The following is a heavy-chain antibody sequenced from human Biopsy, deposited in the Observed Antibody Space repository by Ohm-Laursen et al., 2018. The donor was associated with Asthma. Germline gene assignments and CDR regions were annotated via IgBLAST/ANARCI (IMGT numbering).Heavy chain of an antibody. J-gene: IGHJ4*02. CDR3: ARKGRHGDYDFDY. V-gene: IGHV3-30*03. CDR1: GFTFSSYG. D-gene: IGHD4-17*01. Sequence: SLRLSCTASGFTFSSYGMHWVRQAPGKGLEWVAVISYDGSNKYYADAVKGRFTISRDNSKNTLYLQMNSLRAEDTAVYYCARKGRHGDYDFDYWGQGTLVTVSS. CDR2: ISYDGSNK.